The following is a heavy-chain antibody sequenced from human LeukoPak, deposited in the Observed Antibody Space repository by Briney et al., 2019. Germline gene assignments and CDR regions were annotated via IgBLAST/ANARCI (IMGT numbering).Heavy chain of an antibody. J-gene: IGHJ4*02. V-gene: IGHV4-30-2*01. CDR1: GGSISSGGYS. CDR3: ARSGSSWFPFDY. D-gene: IGHD6-13*01. CDR2: IYHSGST. Sequence: SQTLSLTCAVSGGSISSGGYSWSWIRQPPGKGLEWIGYIYHSGSTYYNPSLKSRVTISVDRSKNQLSLKLSSVTAADTAVYYCARSGSSWFPFDYWGQGTLVTVSS.